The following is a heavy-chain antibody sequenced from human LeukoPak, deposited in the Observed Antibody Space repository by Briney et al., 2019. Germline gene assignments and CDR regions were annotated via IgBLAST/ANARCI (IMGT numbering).Heavy chain of an antibody. J-gene: IGHJ5*02. CDR1: GYTFTRYG. CDR3: ARGPPTSSNWFDP. V-gene: IGHV1-18*01. CDR2: ISANNGTT. Sequence: GASVKVSCKASGYTFTRYGISWVRQAPGQGLEWMGWISANNGTTNYAQKFQGRVTMTRDTSTNTVYMELSSLRSEDTAVYYCARGPPTSSNWFDPWGQGTLVTVSS.